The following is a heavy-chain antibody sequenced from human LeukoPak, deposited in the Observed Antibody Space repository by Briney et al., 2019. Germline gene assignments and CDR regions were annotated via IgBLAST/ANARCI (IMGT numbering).Heavy chain of an antibody. CDR2: INHSGST. Sequence: PSETLSLTCAVYGGSFSGCYWSWIRQPPGKGLEWIGEINHSGSTNYNPSLKSRVTISADMSKNQFSLKLSSVTAADTAVYYCARGRPDIVRVVVRIRFDPWGQGTLVTVSS. CDR3: ARGRPDIVRVVVRIRFDP. D-gene: IGHD2-8*02. V-gene: IGHV4-34*01. J-gene: IGHJ5*02. CDR1: GGSFSGCY.